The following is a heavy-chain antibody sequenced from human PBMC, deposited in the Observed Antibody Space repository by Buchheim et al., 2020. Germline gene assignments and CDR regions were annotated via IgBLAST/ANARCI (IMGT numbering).Heavy chain of an antibody. D-gene: IGHD1-1*01. V-gene: IGHV5-51*01. Sequence: EVQLVQSGAEVKKPGESLKISCKGSGYRFSKSWIGWVRQTPGKGLEWMGSFYPGDSDIRYSPSFQGQVTISADKSISTAYLQWSSLKASDTAMYYCASWNLDLRYFDYWGQGTL. CDR1: GYRFSKSW. CDR2: FYPGDSDI. CDR3: ASWNLDLRYFDY. J-gene: IGHJ4*02.